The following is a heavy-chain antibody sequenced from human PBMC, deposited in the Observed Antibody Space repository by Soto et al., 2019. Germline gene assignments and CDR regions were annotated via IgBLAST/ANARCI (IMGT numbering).Heavy chain of an antibody. CDR3: ASREDTAMVFDY. V-gene: IGHV1-69*13. Sequence: SVKVSCKASGGTFSSYAISWVRQAPGQGLEWMGGIIPIFGTANYAQKFQGRVTITADESTSTAYMELSSLRSEDTAVYYCASREDTAMVFDYWGKGTLVTAPQ. D-gene: IGHD5-18*01. CDR1: GGTFSSYA. CDR2: IIPIFGTA. J-gene: IGHJ4*02.